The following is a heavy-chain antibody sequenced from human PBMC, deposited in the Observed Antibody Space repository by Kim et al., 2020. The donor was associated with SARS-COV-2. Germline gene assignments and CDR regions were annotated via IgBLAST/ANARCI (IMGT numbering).Heavy chain of an antibody. CDR3: ARGASPTPYFFDI. CDR1: GFTFSDYT. J-gene: IGHJ3*02. CDR2: IRSKTYGETT. V-gene: IGHV3-49*03. D-gene: IGHD2-21*01. Sequence: GGSLRLSCTASGFTFSDYTINWFRQPPGEGLEWLGFIRSKTYGETTLYAASMTGRVTISRDDSKSMAYLQMSGLKTEDTAVYYCARGASPTPYFFDIWGQGTMVTVSS.